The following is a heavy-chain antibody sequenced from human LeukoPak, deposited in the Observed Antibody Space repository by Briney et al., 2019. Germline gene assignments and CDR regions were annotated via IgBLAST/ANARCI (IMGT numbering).Heavy chain of an antibody. J-gene: IGHJ4*02. D-gene: IGHD6-19*01. V-gene: IGHV1-18*01. CDR2: ISAYNGNT. CDR3: ARHPSYTRGWPLDS. CDR1: GYTFTTYG. Sequence: GASVKVSCTASGYTFTTYGISWVRQAPGQGLEWMGWISAYNGNTNYAQKLQGRVTMTTDTSTSTAYMELRSLRSDDTAVYYCARHPSYTRGWPLDSWGQGTLVTVSS.